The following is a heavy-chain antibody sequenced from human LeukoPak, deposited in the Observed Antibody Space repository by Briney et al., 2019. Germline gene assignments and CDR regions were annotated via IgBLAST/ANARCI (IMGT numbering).Heavy chain of an antibody. D-gene: IGHD6-13*01. CDR1: GFIVSSNY. V-gene: IGHV3-21*01. CDR3: ARGASSIAAAGTGLDV. CDR2: ISGSGGST. J-gene: IGHJ6*02. Sequence: GGSLRLSCAASGFIVSSNYMNWVRQTPEKGLEWVSAISGSGGSTYYADSVKGRFTISRDNAKNSLYLQMNSLRAEDTAVYYCARGASSIAAAGTGLDVWGQGTTVTVSS.